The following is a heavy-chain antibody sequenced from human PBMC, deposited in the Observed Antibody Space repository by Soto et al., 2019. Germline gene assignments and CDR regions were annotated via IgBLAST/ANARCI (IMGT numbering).Heavy chain of an antibody. D-gene: IGHD1-26*01. V-gene: IGHV3-23*01. Sequence: EVQLLESGGDLVQPGGSLRLACAASGFTFSSYAVSWVRQAPGKGLEWVSAVTARGDRAYYADSVQGRFTISRDNSKNPLYLEMNNLRVEDTAVYYCASPEWELLSLPFRYWGQGTVVIVSS. J-gene: IGHJ4*02. CDR1: GFTFSSYA. CDR2: VTARGDRA. CDR3: ASPEWELLSLPFRY.